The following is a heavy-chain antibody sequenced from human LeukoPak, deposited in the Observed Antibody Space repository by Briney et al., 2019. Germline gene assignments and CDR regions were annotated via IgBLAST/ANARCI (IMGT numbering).Heavy chain of an antibody. J-gene: IGHJ5*02. CDR2: INHSGST. CDR3: ASNEGQQLSRSWFDP. Sequence: SETLSLTCGAYGGSFSGYYWSWIRQPPGKGLEWIGEINHSGSTNYNPSLKSRVTISVDTSKNQFSLKLSSVTAADTAVYYCASNEGQQLSRSWFDPWGQGTLVTVSS. CDR1: GGSFSGYY. V-gene: IGHV4-34*01. D-gene: IGHD6-13*01.